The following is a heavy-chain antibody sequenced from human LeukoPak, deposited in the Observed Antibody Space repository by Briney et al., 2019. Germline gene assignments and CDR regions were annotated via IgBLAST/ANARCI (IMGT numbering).Heavy chain of an antibody. Sequence: GGSLRLSCVASGFTFKNYVMNWVRQAPGQGLKWLATIYGSGVSISYADSVKGRFTISRDNSNNTLYLQMNSLRAEDTAMYYCAKDLGWELPAEAYWGQGILVTVSS. V-gene: IGHV3-23*01. J-gene: IGHJ4*02. D-gene: IGHD1-26*01. CDR3: AKDLGWELPAEAY. CDR1: GFTFKNYV. CDR2: IYGSGVSI.